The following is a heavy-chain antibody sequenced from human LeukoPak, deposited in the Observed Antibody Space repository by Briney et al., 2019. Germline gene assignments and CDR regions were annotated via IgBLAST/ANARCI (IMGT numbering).Heavy chain of an antibody. CDR2: ISYDGGDP. D-gene: IGHD3-22*01. J-gene: IGHJ4*02. Sequence: GGSLRLSCAASGFTFSSYWMHWVRQAPGKGLVWVSRISYDGGDPSYADSVKGRFTISRDNAKNTLYLQMNGLRAEDTAVYYCSRSAYYDGSGNYYDYWGQGTLVTVSS. V-gene: IGHV3-74*01. CDR1: GFTFSSYW. CDR3: SRSAYYDGSGNYYDY.